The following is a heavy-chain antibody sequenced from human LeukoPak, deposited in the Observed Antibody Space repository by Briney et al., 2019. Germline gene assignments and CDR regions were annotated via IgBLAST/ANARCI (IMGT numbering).Heavy chain of an antibody. D-gene: IGHD2-15*01. J-gene: IGHJ5*02. CDR3: ARAHSRSGENWFDP. CDR2: IYTSGST. Sequence: SETLSLTCTVSGGSISSYHWSWIRQPAGKGLEWIGRIYTSGSTNYNPSLKSRVTMSVDTSKNQFSLKLSSVTAADTAVYYCARAHSRSGENWFDPWGQGNLVTVSS. V-gene: IGHV4-4*07. CDR1: GGSISSYH.